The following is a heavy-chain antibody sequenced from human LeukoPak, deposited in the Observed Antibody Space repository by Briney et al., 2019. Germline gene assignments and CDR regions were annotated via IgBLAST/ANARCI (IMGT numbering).Heavy chain of an antibody. V-gene: IGHV3-23*01. CDR3: AKGLATVGSSRYYFDY. CDR1: GFTFSSYA. D-gene: IGHD4-23*01. CDR2: ISGSGGST. Sequence: GGSLRLSCAASGFTFSSYAMSWVRQAPGKGLEWVSAISGSGGSTYYADSVKGRFTISRDNSKNTLYLQMNSLRAEDTVVYYCAKGLATVGSSRYYFDYWGQGTLVTVSS. J-gene: IGHJ4*02.